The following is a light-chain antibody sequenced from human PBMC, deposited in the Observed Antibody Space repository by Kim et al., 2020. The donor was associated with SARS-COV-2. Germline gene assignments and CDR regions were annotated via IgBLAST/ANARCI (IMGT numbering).Light chain of an antibody. Sequence: EVVLTQSPDTLSLSPGERATLSCRASQSVTSNYLAWYQQKPGQAPRLLIFVASSRATGIPDRFSGSGSGTDFTLTISRLEPEDFAVYYCQQYGASPPRYTFGQGTKLEI. CDR2: VAS. J-gene: IGKJ2*01. CDR1: QSVTSNY. V-gene: IGKV3-20*01. CDR3: QQYGASPPRYT.